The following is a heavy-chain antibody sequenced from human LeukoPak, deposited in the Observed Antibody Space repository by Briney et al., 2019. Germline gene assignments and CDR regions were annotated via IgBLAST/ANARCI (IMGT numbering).Heavy chain of an antibody. J-gene: IGHJ4*02. CDR1: GFTFSSYW. Sequence: GGSLRLLCAASGFTFSSYWMSWVRQAPGKGLEWVANIKQDGSEKYYVDSVKGRFSISRDNAKNSLYMQMNSLRAEDTAVYYCARASYSSGWSSKYWGQGTLVIVSS. D-gene: IGHD6-19*01. CDR3: ARASYSSGWSSKY. V-gene: IGHV3-7*04. CDR2: IKQDGSEK.